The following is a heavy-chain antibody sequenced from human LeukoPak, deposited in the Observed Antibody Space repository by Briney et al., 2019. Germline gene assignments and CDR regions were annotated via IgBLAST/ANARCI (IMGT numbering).Heavy chain of an antibody. D-gene: IGHD6-13*01. CDR1: GFTFGSYA. V-gene: IGHV3-23*01. CDR3: ARSGY. Sequence: PGGSLRLSCAASGFTFGSYAMYWVRQAPGKGLEWVSGIFGSGGSAHYADSVKGRFTISRDNSKNTQFLQMNSLRAEDTAVYYCARSGYWGQGTLVTVSS. J-gene: IGHJ4*02. CDR2: IFGSGGSA.